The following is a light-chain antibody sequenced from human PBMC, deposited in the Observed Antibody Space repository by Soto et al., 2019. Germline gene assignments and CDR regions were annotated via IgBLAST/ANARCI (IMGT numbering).Light chain of an antibody. Sequence: EIVMTQSPATLSVSPGEGATLSCRAGKSISSNLAWYQQKPGQAPRLLIYGASTRATGIPARFSGSGSGTEFTLTISSLQSEDFAVYYCQQYNNWPPTFGQGTKVDIK. CDR3: QQYNNWPPT. CDR2: GAS. J-gene: IGKJ1*01. CDR1: KSISSN. V-gene: IGKV3-15*01.